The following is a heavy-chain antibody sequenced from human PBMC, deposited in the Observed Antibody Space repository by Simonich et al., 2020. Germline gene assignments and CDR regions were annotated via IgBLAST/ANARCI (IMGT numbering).Heavy chain of an antibody. V-gene: IGHV3-23*01. Sequence: EVQLLESGGGLVQPGGSLRLSCAASGFTFSSYAMSWVRQAPGKALECVSAIRGSGGSTYYADSVKGRFTISRDNSKNTLYLQMNSLRAEDTAVYYCAKDSSLVGATDWFDPWGQGTLVTVSS. CDR1: GFTFSSYA. CDR3: AKDSSLVGATDWFDP. J-gene: IGHJ5*02. D-gene: IGHD1-26*01. CDR2: IRGSGGST.